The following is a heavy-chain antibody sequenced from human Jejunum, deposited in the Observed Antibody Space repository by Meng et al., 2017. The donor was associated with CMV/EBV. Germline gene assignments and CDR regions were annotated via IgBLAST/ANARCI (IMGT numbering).Heavy chain of an antibody. CDR3: AKRISLVRGNIKDYYAMDV. Sequence: SSYGMNGGRQAPGKGLEWVSYISSGSTIIYYADSMKGRFTISRDNARNSLYLQMNSLRAEDTAVYYCAKRISLVRGNIKDYYAMDVWGQGTTVTVSS. CDR2: ISSGSTII. V-gene: IGHV3-21*05. D-gene: IGHD3-10*01. J-gene: IGHJ6*02. CDR1: SSYG.